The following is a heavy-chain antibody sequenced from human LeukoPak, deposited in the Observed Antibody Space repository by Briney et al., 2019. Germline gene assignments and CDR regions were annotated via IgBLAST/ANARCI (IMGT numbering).Heavy chain of an antibody. CDR1: GFTFSSYW. CDR3: AREHYGDYSSPFDY. D-gene: IGHD4-17*01. Sequence: GGSLRLSCAASGFTFSSYWMHWVRQAQGKGLVWVSRINSDVSSTSYADSVKGRFTISRDNATNTLYLQMNSLRAEDTAVYYCAREHYGDYSSPFDYWGQGTLVTVSS. CDR2: INSDVSST. J-gene: IGHJ4*02. V-gene: IGHV3-74*01.